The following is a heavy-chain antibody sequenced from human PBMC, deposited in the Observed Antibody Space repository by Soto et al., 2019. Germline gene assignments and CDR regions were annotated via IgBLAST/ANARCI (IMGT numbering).Heavy chain of an antibody. CDR3: ATSPKGYFGPTAFDS. J-gene: IGHJ4*02. V-gene: IGHV4-59*01. CDR2: IYYSGST. CDR1: GDSISSYY. D-gene: IGHD1-26*01. Sequence: SETLSLTCTVSGDSISSYYWSWIRQPPGKGLEWIGYIYYSGSTNYNPSLKSRVTISVDTSKNQFSLKLSSVTAADTAVYYCATSPKGYFGPTAFDSWGQGVLVTVSS.